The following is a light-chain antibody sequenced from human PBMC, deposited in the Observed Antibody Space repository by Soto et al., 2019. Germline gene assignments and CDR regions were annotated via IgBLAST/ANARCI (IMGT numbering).Light chain of an antibody. V-gene: IGLV2-14*01. Sequence: QSVLTQPGSVSGSPGQSITISCTGTSSDVGGYNYVSWYQQHPGKAPKLMIFEVSNRPSGVSTRFSGSKSGNTASLTISGLQTEDDADYYCNSYTSSSTLVFGTGTKLTVL. CDR1: SSDVGGYNY. CDR3: NSYTSSSTLV. CDR2: EVS. J-gene: IGLJ1*01.